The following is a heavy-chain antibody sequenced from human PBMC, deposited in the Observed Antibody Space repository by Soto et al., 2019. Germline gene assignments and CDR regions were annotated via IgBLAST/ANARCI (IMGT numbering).Heavy chain of an antibody. Sequence: SETLSLTCTVSGGSISSYYWSWIRQSPGKGLEWIGYIYYSGDTYYNPSLKSRVMISVDTSKNQFSLNLGSVTVADTALYYCVSGYYDILSGRDTKYFFDYWGQGALVTVSS. CDR2: IYYSGDT. D-gene: IGHD3-9*01. CDR3: VSGYYDILSGRDTKYFFDY. CDR1: GGSISSYY. V-gene: IGHV4-59*06. J-gene: IGHJ4*02.